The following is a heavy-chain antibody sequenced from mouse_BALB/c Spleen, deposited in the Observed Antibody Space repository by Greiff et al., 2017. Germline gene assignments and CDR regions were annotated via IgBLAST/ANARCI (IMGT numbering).Heavy chain of an antibody. CDR1: GYTFTSYW. V-gene: IGHV1-69*02. Sequence: QVQLQQPGAELVRPGASVKLSCKASGYTFTSYWINWVKQRPGQGLEWIGNIYPSDSYTNYNQKFKDKATLTVDKSSSTAYMQLSSPTSEDSAVYYCARLGGSSYFYAMDYWGQGTSVTVSS. CDR2: IYPSDSYT. D-gene: IGHD1-1*01. CDR3: ARLGGSSYFYAMDY. J-gene: IGHJ4*01.